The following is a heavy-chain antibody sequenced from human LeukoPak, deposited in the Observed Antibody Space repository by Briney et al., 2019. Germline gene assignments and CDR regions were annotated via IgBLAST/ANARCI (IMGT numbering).Heavy chain of an antibody. CDR2: IYYSGST. CDR1: GGSISSYY. D-gene: IGHD5-18*01. CDR3: ARVVDTAPDY. V-gene: IGHV4-59*01. Sequence: PSETLSLTCTGSGGSISSYYWSWIRQPPGKGLEWIGYIYYSGSTNYNPSLKSRVTISVDTSKNQFSLKLSSVTAADTAVYYCARVVDTAPDYWGQGTLVTVSS. J-gene: IGHJ4*02.